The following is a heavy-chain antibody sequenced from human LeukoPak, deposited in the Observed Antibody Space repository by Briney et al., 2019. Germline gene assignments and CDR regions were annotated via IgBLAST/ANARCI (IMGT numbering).Heavy chain of an antibody. CDR3: ARVPDIVVVVAAGAFDI. CDR2: INHSGSA. V-gene: IGHV4-34*01. D-gene: IGHD2-15*01. J-gene: IGHJ3*02. Sequence: SETLSLTCAVYGGSFSGYYRSWIRQPPGKGLEWIGEINHSGSANYNPSLTSRVTISVDTSKNQFSLKLSSVTAADTAVYYCARVPDIVVVVAAGAFDIWGQGTMVTVSS. CDR1: GGSFSGYY.